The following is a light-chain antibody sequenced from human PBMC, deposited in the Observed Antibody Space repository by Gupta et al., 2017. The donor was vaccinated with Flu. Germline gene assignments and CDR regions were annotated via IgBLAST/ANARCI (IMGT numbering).Light chain of an antibody. J-gene: IGLJ2*01. Sequence: SYDLTPPPSVSVAPGQTASITCSGDKLGDKYASWYQQKPGQSPGLVIDQDDRRPSGIPERFSGSNSGNTATLTISGTQAGDEADYYCQAGDTTLSIFGGGTKLTVL. CDR3: QAGDTTLSI. CDR2: QDD. CDR1: KLGDKY. V-gene: IGLV3-1*01.